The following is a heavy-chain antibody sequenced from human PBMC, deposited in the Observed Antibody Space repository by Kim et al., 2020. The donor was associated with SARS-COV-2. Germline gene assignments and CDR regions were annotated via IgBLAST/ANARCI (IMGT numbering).Heavy chain of an antibody. CDR1: GFTVSSNY. D-gene: IGHD3-9*01. V-gene: IGHV3-53*01. CDR3: ARDARTTYNDILTGENLYYGMDV. CDR2: IYSGGTT. J-gene: IGHJ6*02. Sequence: GGSLRLSCAVSGFTVSSNYMSWVRQAPGKGLEWVSVIYSGGTTYYADSVKGRFTISRDNSKKTLYLQMNNLRAEDTAVYYCARDARTTYNDILTGENLYYGMDVWGQGTTVTIS.